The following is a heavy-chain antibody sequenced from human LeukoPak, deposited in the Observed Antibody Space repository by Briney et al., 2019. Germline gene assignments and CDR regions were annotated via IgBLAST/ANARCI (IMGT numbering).Heavy chain of an antibody. D-gene: IGHD5-18*01. V-gene: IGHV4-30-4*01. CDR2: IYYSGST. CDR3: ARADTAMVIFDY. J-gene: IGHJ4*02. Sequence: PSQTLSLTYTVSGGSISSGDYYWSWIRQPPGKGLEWIGYIYYSGSTYYNPSLKSRVTISVDTSKNQFSLKLSSVTAADTAVYYCARADTAMVIFDYWGQGTLVTVSS. CDR1: GGSISSGDYY.